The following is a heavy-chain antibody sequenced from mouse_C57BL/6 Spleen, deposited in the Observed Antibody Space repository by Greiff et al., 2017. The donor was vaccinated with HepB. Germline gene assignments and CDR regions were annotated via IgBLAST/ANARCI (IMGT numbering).Heavy chain of an antibody. CDR3: TTLYGSSYYWYFDV. Sequence: VQLQQSGAELVRPGASVKLSCTASGFNIKDYYMHWVKQRPEQGLEWIGRIDPEDGDTEYAPKFQGKATMTADTSSNTAYLQLSSLTSEDTAVYYCTTLYGSSYYWYFDVWGTGTTVTVSS. CDR2: IDPEDGDT. D-gene: IGHD1-1*01. J-gene: IGHJ1*03. V-gene: IGHV14-1*01. CDR1: GFNIKDYY.